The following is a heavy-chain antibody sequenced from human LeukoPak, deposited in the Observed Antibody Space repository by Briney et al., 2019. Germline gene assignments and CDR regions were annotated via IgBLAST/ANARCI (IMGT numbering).Heavy chain of an antibody. CDR1: GYTFTSYY. J-gene: IGHJ4*02. CDR2: INPSGGST. V-gene: IGHV1-46*01. Sequence: GASVKVSCKASGYTFTSYYMHWVRQAPGQGLGWMGIINPSGGSTSYAQKFQGRVTMTRDTSTSTVYMELSSLRSEDTAVYYCAREAAAAGTSGPEGLYYFDYWGQGTLVTVSS. D-gene: IGHD6-13*01. CDR3: AREAAAAGTSGPEGLYYFDY.